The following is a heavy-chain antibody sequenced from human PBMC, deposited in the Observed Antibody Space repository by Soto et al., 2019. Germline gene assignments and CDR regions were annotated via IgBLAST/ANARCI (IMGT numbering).Heavy chain of an antibody. J-gene: IGHJ4*02. CDR1: GGSISSGGYY. Sequence: QVQLQESGPGLMKPSQTLSLTCTVSGGSISSGGYYWSWIRQHPGKGLEWIGYIYYSGSTYYNPSLKSRVTISVDTFKNQFSLKLSSVTAADTAVYYCARDLGGGDPDYYSDYWGQGTLVTVSS. V-gene: IGHV4-31*03. D-gene: IGHD4-17*01. CDR3: ARDLGGGDPDYYSDY. CDR2: IYYSGST.